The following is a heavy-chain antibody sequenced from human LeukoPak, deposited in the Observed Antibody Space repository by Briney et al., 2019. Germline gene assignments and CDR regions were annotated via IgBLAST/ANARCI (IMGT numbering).Heavy chain of an antibody. CDR3: ARHGITVSDAFDY. D-gene: IGHD6-19*01. Sequence: ETLSLTCAVYGGSFSGYYWSWIRQPPGKGLEWVANIKEDGSEEYYVDSVKGRFTIFRDNAQNSLYLQMHSLRAEDTAVYYCARHGITVSDAFDYWGQGTLVTVSS. V-gene: IGHV3-7*01. CDR1: GGSFSGYY. J-gene: IGHJ4*02. CDR2: IKEDGSEE.